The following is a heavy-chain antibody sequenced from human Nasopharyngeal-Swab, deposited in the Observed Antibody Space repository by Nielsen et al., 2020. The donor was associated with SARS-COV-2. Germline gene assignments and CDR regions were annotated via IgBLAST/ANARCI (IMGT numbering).Heavy chain of an antibody. J-gene: IGHJ4*02. D-gene: IGHD3-22*01. CDR1: GGSISTSNYY. CDR2: IFYSGNT. V-gene: IGHV4-39*01. Sequence: SETLSLTCPVSGGSISTSNYYWGWIRQPPGKGLEWIGNIFYSGNTYYNPSLKSRVTIFVDTSKNQFSLKLSSVTAADTAVYYCARHPYYYYSRGYYSPVTVDSWGQGTLVTVSS. CDR3: ARHPYYYYSRGYYSPVTVDS.